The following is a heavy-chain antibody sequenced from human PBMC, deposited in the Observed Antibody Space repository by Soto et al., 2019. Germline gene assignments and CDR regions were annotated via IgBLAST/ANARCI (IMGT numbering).Heavy chain of an antibody. Sequence: PSETLSLTCRVSGGSIGTFYWSWIRQRPGKGLEWVGYISKNGGTNYNPSLKSRVTISVDTSKNQFSLKLNSVTAADTAVYYCARGTYSSSSDWFGSRGLGILVTVSS. CDR1: GGSIGTFY. CDR2: ISKNGGT. D-gene: IGHD6-6*01. V-gene: IGHV4-59*01. J-gene: IGHJ5*01. CDR3: ARGTYSSSSDWFGS.